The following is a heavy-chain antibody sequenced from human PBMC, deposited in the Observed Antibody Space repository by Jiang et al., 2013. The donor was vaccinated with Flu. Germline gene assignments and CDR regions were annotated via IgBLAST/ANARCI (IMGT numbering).Heavy chain of an antibody. V-gene: IGHV1-18*01. D-gene: IGHD4-11*01. J-gene: IGHJ6*02. CDR1: GYTFTSYG. CDR3: AKMTTVTTPGHYYYYYGMDV. Sequence: GAEVKKPGASVKVSCKASGYTFTSYGISWVRQAPGQGLEWMGWISAYNGNTNYAQKLQGRVTMTTDTSTSTAYMELSSLRSEDTAVYYCAKMTTVTTPGHYYYYYGMDVWGQGTTVTVSS. CDR2: ISAYNGNT.